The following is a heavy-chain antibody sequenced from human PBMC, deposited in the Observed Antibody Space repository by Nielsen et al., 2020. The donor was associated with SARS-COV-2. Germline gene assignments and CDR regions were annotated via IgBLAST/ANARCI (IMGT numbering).Heavy chain of an antibody. CDR2: ITASGDTT. Sequence: GGSLRLSCAASGFTVSSNYMSWVRQAPGKGLEWVSGITASGDTTYYADSVKGRFTISRDNSKNTLYLQMNSLRAEDTAVYYCAREPYSSSWYGDYWGQGTLVTVSS. D-gene: IGHD6-13*01. CDR3: AREPYSSSWYGDY. CDR1: GFTVSSNY. V-gene: IGHV3-53*01. J-gene: IGHJ4*02.